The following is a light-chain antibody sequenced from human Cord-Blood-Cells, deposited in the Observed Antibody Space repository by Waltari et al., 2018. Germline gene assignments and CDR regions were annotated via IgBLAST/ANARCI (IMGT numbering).Light chain of an antibody. CDR2: EVS. CDR1: SSDVGSYNL. CDR3: CSYAGSSTLV. Sequence: QSALTQPASVSGSPGQSITISCTGTSSDVGSYNLVSCYQQHPDKAPKLMIYEVSKRPSGVSNRFSGSKSGNTASLTISGLQAEDEADYYCCSYAGSSTLVFGGGTKLTVL. J-gene: IGLJ2*01. V-gene: IGLV2-23*02.